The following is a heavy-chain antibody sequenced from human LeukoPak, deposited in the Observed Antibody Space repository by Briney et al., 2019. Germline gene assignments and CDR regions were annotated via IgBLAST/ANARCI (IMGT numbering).Heavy chain of an antibody. CDR1: GFGFSSYA. J-gene: IGHJ4*02. CDR2: ISGSGGST. CDR3: AADAYYYDSSGYSFDC. V-gene: IGHV3-23*01. Sequence: GGSLRLSCAASGFGFSSYAMSWVRQAPGKGLEWVSAISGSGGSTYYADSVKGRFTISRDNSKNTLYLQMNSLRAEDTAVYYCAADAYYYDSSGYSFDCWGQGTLVTVSS. D-gene: IGHD3-22*01.